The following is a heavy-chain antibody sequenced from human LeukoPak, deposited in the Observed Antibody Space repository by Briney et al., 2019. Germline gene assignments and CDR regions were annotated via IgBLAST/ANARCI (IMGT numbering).Heavy chain of an antibody. J-gene: IGHJ6*03. Sequence: PGGSPRLSCAAPGFTFSSYWMHWVRQAPGKGLVWVSRINSDGSSTSYADSVKGRFTISRDNAKNTLYLQMNSLRAEDTAVYYCAKDWMAVHYDFWSGYSHPGYYYYYMDVWGKGTTVTVSS. D-gene: IGHD3-3*01. V-gene: IGHV3-74*01. CDR2: INSDGSST. CDR3: AKDWMAVHYDFWSGYSHPGYYYYYMDV. CDR1: GFTFSSYW.